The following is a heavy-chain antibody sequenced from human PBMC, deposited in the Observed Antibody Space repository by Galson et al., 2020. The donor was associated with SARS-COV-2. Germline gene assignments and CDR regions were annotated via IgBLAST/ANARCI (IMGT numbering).Heavy chain of an antibody. Sequence: TGGSLRLSCEASGFTFSTYGMDWVRQAPGKGLEWVAVIWYDGSNKYYADSVKGRFTISRDNSKNTLYLQMNSLRADDTAVYYCARGSSSHAFDIWGQGTMVTGSS. D-gene: IGHD3-10*01. CDR1: GFTFSTYG. V-gene: IGHV3-33*01. CDR3: ARGSSSHAFDI. CDR2: IWYDGSNK. J-gene: IGHJ3*02.